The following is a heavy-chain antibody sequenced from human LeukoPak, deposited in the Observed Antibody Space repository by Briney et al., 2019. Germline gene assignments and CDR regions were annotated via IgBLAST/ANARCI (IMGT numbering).Heavy chain of an antibody. CDR3: ARDQRGYGSGSYYSSKFDY. V-gene: IGHV3-33*01. CDR1: GFTFSSYG. CDR2: IWYDGSNK. D-gene: IGHD3-10*01. J-gene: IGHJ4*02. Sequence: GGSLRLSCAASGFTFSSYGMHWVRQAPGKGLEWVAVIWYDGSNKYYADSVKGRFTISRDNSKNTLYLQMNSLRADDTAVYYCARDQRGYGSGSYYSSKFDYWGQGTLVTVSS.